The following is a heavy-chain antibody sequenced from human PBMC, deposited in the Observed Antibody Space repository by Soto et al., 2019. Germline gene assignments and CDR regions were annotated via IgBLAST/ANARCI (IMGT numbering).Heavy chain of an antibody. CDR1: GFTFSIYA. V-gene: IGHV3-30-3*01. J-gene: IGHJ3*02. CDR2: ISHDGNNR. CDR3: VLRGFATVAFDI. Sequence: QVQVVESGGGVVQPGRSLRLSCAASGFTFSIYAMHWVRQAPGKGLEWLASISHDGNNRYYAGSVRGRFTISRDNSRNSLDLQMNSLRRDDTAVCCWVLRGFATVAFDIWGQGTMVTVSS. D-gene: IGHD1-1*01.